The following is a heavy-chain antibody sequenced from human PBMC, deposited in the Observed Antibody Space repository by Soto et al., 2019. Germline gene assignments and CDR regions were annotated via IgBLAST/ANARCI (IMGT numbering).Heavy chain of an antibody. D-gene: IGHD3-22*01. CDR3: ARESSGGYYDGSGYDY. CDR2: ISAYNGNT. Sequence: ASFKLCCKSSRGSFRSCGIRWVRQAPGQGLEWMGWISAYNGNTNYAQKLQCRATMPTDTSTSTAYMELRSLRSDDTAVYYCARESSGGYYDGSGYDYWGQGNLVTV. V-gene: IGHV1-18*04. J-gene: IGHJ4*02. CDR1: RGSFRSCG.